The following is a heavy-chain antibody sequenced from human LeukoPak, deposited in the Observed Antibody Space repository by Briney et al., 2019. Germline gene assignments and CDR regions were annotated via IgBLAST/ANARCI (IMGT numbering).Heavy chain of an antibody. J-gene: IGHJ6*02. CDR1: GGSISSGDHF. CDR2: IYYSGST. V-gene: IGHV4-30-4*01. CDR3: ARVVWSKSYGVGV. D-gene: IGHD2-21*01. Sequence: PSETLSLTCTVSGGSISSGDHFWSWIRQPPGKGLEWIGYIYYSGSTYYNPSLKSRVSISIDTSKIQFSLKLSSVTAADTAVYYCARVVWSKSYGVGVWGQGTTVTVSS.